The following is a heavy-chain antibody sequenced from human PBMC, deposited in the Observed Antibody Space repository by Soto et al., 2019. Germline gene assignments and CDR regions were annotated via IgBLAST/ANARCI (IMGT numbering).Heavy chain of an antibody. CDR2: IHNSGNT. CDR1: GGSISRDDYY. J-gene: IGHJ4*02. Sequence: QVQLQESGPGLVKPSQTLSLTCTVSGGSISRDDYYWNWIRQPPGKGLEWIGYIHNSGNTYYYPSRKSRVTITVDTSKNQFPLKLSSVTAADPAMYYCARDPSFDSWGQGTLVTVSS. CDR3: ARDPSFDS. V-gene: IGHV4-30-4*01.